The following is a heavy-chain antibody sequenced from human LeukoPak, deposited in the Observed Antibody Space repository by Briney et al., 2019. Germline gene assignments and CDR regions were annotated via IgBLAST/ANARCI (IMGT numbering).Heavy chain of an antibody. Sequence: PGGSLRLSCAASGFTFSSYAMSWVRQAPGKGLEWVSDITGSGGSIYYADSVKGRFTISRDNSKNTLYLQMNSLRAEDTAVYYCARAPYCGGDCYVYAFDIWGLGTMVTVSS. CDR2: ITGSGGSI. D-gene: IGHD2-21*01. CDR3: ARAPYCGGDCYVYAFDI. J-gene: IGHJ3*02. V-gene: IGHV3-23*01. CDR1: GFTFSSYA.